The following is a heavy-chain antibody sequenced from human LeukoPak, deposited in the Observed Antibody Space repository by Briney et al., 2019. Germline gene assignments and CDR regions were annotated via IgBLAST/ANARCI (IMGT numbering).Heavy chain of an antibody. V-gene: IGHV3-7*01. J-gene: IGHJ6*02. CDR2: IKQDGSEK. CDR3: ARDVRCSSTSCYRLHYYGMDV. D-gene: IGHD2-2*01. CDR1: GFTFNSYW. Sequence: PGGSLRLSCAASGFTFNSYWMNWVCQAPGKGLEWVANIKQDGSEKYYVDSVKGRFTISRDNTENSLYLQMNSLRAEDTAVYYCARDVRCSSTSCYRLHYYGMDVWGQGTTVTVSS.